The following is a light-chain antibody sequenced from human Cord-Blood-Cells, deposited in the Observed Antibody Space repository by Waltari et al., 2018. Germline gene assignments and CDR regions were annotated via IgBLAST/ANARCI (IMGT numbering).Light chain of an antibody. Sequence: DIQMTQSPSSLSASVGDRVTIPCPPRQSISSYLNWYQQKPGKAPKLLIYAASSFQSGVPSRFSGSGSGTDFTHAISKLQPEEFATFGCQQSYSTPPTFSQGTKVDMK. CDR1: QSISSY. CDR3: QQSYSTPPT. J-gene: IGKJ1*01. CDR2: AAS. V-gene: IGKV1-39*01.